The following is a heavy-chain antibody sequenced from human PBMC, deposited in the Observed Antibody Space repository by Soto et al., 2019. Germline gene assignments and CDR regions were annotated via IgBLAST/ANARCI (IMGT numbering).Heavy chain of an antibody. D-gene: IGHD1-1*01. J-gene: IGHJ4*02. V-gene: IGHV4-59*08. CDR3: ARRWGTTFDY. CDR2: IYYSGSP. CDR1: GGSISSYY. Sequence: QVQLQESGPGLVKPSETLSLTCTVSGGSISSYYWSWVRQPPGKGLEWIGYIYYSGSPIYNPSLKRRVTSSVATSKHQFSLTLSSVTAADTAVYYCARRWGTTFDYWGQGTLVTVSS.